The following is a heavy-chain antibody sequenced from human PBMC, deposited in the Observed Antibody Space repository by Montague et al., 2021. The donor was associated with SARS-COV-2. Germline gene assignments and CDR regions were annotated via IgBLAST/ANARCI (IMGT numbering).Heavy chain of an antibody. V-gene: IGHV4-34*01. CDR2: INHSGST. Sequence: SETLSLTCAVYGGSFSGYYWSWIRQPPGKGLEWIGEINHSGSTNYNPSLKSRVTISVDTSKSQFSLNMSSVTAEDTAVYYCARVRAVPAAMRIFTLGRSYYGMDVWGQGTTVTVSS. CDR1: GGSFSGYY. D-gene: IGHD2-2*01. CDR3: ARVRAVPAAMRIFTLGRSYYGMDV. J-gene: IGHJ6*02.